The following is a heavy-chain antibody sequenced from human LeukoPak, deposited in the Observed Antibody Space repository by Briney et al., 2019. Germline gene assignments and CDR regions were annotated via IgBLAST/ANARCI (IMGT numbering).Heavy chain of an antibody. Sequence: SQTLSLTCTGSGASISSGDYYWSWIRQPPGKGLEWIGYIYYSGSTYYNPSLKSRVTISVDTSKNQFSLKLSSVTAADTAVYYCARGADYGDYLGLFFDYWGQGTLVTVSS. V-gene: IGHV4-30-4*01. D-gene: IGHD4-17*01. CDR2: IYYSGST. J-gene: IGHJ4*02. CDR3: ARGADYGDYLGLFFDY. CDR1: GASISSGDYY.